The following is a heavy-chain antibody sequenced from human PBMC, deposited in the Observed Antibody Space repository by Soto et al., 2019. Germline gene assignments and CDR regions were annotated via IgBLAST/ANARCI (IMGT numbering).Heavy chain of an antibody. CDR3: AREGGRYCTGGSCQVDY. CDR1: GGSISSSSYY. D-gene: IGHD2-15*01. V-gene: IGHV4-39*02. Sequence: QLQLQESGPGLVKPSETLSLTCTVSGGSISSSSYYWGWIRQPPGKELEWIGSIYYSGNTYYTPSLKSRVTISVDTSKNQFSLKLSSVTAADTAVYYCAREGGRYCTGGSCQVDYWGQGTLVTVSS. CDR2: IYYSGNT. J-gene: IGHJ4*02.